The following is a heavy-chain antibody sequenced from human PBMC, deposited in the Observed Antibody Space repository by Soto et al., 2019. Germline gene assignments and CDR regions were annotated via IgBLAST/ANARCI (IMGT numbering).Heavy chain of an antibody. CDR3: ANSPGYSSGWPFDY. J-gene: IGHJ4*02. D-gene: IGHD6-19*01. V-gene: IGHV4-59*08. CDR2: IYYSGST. Sequence: QVQLQESGPGLVKPSETLSLTCTVSGGSISSYYWSWIRQPPGKGLEWIGYIYYSGSTNYNPSLKSRVNISVDTPKNQFSLKLSSVNAADTAVYYCANSPGYSSGWPFDYWGQGTLVTVSS. CDR1: GGSISSYY.